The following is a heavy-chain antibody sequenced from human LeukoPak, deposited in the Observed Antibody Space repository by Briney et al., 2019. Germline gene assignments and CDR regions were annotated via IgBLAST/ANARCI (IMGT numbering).Heavy chain of an antibody. D-gene: IGHD3-10*01. J-gene: IGHJ4*02. CDR1: GFTFSSYA. CDR2: ISGSGGST. Sequence: GGSLRLSCAASGFTFSSYAMSWVRQAPGKGLECDSSISGSGGSTYYADSVKGRFTISRDNSKNTLYLQMNSLRAEDTAVYYCAKGPSMVRGVIISFFDYWGQGTLVTVSS. CDR3: AKGPSMVRGVIISFFDY. V-gene: IGHV3-23*01.